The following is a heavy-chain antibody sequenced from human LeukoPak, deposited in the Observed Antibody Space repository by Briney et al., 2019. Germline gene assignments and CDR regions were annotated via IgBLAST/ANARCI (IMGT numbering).Heavy chain of an antibody. D-gene: IGHD6-25*01. J-gene: IGHJ6*03. Sequence: GASVKVSCKASGGTFSSYAISWVRQAPGQGLEWMGGIIPIFGTANYAQKFQGRVTITADKSTSTAYMELSSLRSEDTAVYYCARVKGLGRLYYYYYMDVWGKGTTVTVSS. CDR1: GGTFSSYA. V-gene: IGHV1-69*06. CDR2: IIPIFGTA. CDR3: ARVKGLGRLYYYYYMDV.